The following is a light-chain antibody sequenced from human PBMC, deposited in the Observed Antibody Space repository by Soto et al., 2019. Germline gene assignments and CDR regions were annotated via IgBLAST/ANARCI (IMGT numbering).Light chain of an antibody. CDR1: QSISSW. CDR3: QQYNSYSPLT. CDR2: DAS. V-gene: IGKV1-5*01. J-gene: IGKJ4*01. Sequence: DIQMTPSPSTLSASVGDRVTITCRASQSISSWLAWYQQKPGKAPKLLIYDASNLEGGVPSRFSGSGSETQFTLTISSLQPDDFATYYCQQYNSYSPLTFGGGTKVDIK.